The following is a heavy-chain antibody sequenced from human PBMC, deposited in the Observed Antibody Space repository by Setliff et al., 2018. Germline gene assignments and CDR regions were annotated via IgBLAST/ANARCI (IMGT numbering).Heavy chain of an antibody. Sequence: ASVKVSCKTSGYTFTDFYIQWVRQAPGQGLEWMGWINPYTGDTDYAPKFQGRVTVTRDTSVTTAYMELNSLTSDDTAVYYCARLAAIPEPGIGILAWGQGTLVTVSS. CDR2: INPYTGDT. CDR3: ARLAAIPEPGIGILA. D-gene: IGHD2-2*01. J-gene: IGHJ4*02. V-gene: IGHV1-2*02. CDR1: GYTFTDFY.